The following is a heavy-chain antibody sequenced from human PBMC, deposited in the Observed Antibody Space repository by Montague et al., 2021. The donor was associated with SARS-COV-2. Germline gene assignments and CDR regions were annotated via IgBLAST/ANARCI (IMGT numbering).Heavy chain of an antibody. CDR3: AKDINRGIQLWHTTGSFDY. D-gene: IGHD5-18*01. CDR2: ITWNSGSI. CDR1: GFTFSSYA. J-gene: IGHJ4*02. Sequence: SRRLSCAASGFTFSSYALHWVRQAPGKGLEWVSGITWNSGSIGYADSVKGRFTISRDNAKNSLYLQVNSLRAEDTALYYCAKDINRGIQLWHTTGSFDYWGQGTLVTVSS. V-gene: IGHV3-9*01.